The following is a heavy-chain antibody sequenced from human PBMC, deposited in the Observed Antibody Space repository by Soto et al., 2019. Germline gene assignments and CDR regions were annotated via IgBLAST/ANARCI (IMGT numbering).Heavy chain of an antibody. CDR2: INSDGSST. D-gene: IGHD2-21*02. CDR3: ARVPDPVVVTAIDGAEYFQH. CDR1: GFTFSSYW. Sequence: EVQLVESGGGLVQPGGSLRLSCAASGFTFSSYWMHWVRQAPGKGLVWVSRINSDGSSTSYADSVKGRFTISRDNAKNTLYLQMTSLRAEDTAVYYCARVPDPVVVTAIDGAEYFQHWGQGTLVTVSS. J-gene: IGHJ1*01. V-gene: IGHV3-74*01.